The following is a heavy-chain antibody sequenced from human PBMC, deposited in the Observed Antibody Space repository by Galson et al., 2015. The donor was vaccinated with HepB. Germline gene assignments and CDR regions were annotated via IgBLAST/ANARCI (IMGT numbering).Heavy chain of an antibody. CDR2: ISAYNGNT. D-gene: IGHD3-9*01. J-gene: IGHJ5*02. V-gene: IGHV1-18*04. Sequence: SVKVSCKASGYTFTSYGISWVRQAPGQGLEWMGWISAYNGNTNYAQKLQGRVTMTTDTSTSTAYMELRSLRSDDTAVYYCARAGGYDILTGYYLNWFDPWGQGTLVTVSS. CDR3: ARAGGYDILTGYYLNWFDP. CDR1: GYTFTSYG.